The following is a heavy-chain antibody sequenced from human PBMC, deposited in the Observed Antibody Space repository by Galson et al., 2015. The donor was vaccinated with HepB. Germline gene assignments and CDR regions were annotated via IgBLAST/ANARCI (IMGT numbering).Heavy chain of an antibody. Sequence: SLRLSCAASGFTFSSYAMHWVRQAPGKGLEWVAVISYDGSNKYYADSVKGRFTISRDNSKNTLYLQMNSLRAEDTAVYYCARDLGDIVVVVAATPGGAFDYWGQGTLVTVSS. CDR2: ISYDGSNK. CDR1: GFTFSSYA. D-gene: IGHD2-15*01. J-gene: IGHJ4*02. CDR3: ARDLGDIVVVVAATPGGAFDY. V-gene: IGHV3-30-3*01.